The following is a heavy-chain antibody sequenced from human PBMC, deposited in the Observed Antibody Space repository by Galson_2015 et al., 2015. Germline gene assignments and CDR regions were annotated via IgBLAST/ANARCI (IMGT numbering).Heavy chain of an antibody. V-gene: IGHV3-30*18. CDR2: ISYDGSNK. J-gene: IGHJ4*02. D-gene: IGHD6-19*01. Sequence: SLRLSCAVSGFPFSNNGMHWVRHAPGKGLEWVAVISYDGSNKYYADSVKGRFTISRDNSKNTLYLQMNSVRTEDTAVYYCGNDLSRGYGSGWNLDYWGQGTLVTVSS. CDR3: GNDLSRGYGSGWNLDY. CDR1: GFPFSNNG.